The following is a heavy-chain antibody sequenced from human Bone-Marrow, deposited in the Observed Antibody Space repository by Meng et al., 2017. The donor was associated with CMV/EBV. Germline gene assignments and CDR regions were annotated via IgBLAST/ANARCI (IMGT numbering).Heavy chain of an antibody. J-gene: IGHJ5*02. V-gene: IGHV1-2*02. CDR3: ARDIGPLGITVVRDYGWFDP. D-gene: IGHD4-23*01. CDR1: GYTFTGYY. Sequence: ASVKVSCKASGYTFTGYYVHWVRQAPGQGLEWMGWINPNSGGTKYAQKFQGRVTMTRDTSISTAYMELSRLRSDDTAVYYCARDIGPLGITVVRDYGWFDPWGQGTLVTVSS. CDR2: INPNSGGT.